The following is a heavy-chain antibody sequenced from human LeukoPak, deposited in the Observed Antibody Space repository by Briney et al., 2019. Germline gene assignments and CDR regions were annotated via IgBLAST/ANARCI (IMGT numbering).Heavy chain of an antibody. J-gene: IGHJ4*02. CDR1: GGSFSGYY. V-gene: IGHV4-34*01. Sequence: PSETLSLTCAVYGGSFSGYYWSWIRQPPGKGLEWIGEINHSRSTNYNPSLKSRVTISVDTSKNQFSLKLSSVTAADTAVYYCARLIVVVRGASDYWGQGTLVTVSS. CDR3: ARLIVVVRGASDY. CDR2: INHSRST. D-gene: IGHD2-15*01.